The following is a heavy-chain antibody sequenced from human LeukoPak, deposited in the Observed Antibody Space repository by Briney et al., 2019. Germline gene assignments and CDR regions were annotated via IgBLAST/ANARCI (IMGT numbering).Heavy chain of an antibody. CDR1: GYTFTSYG. CDR2: ISTYNGDT. CDR3: ARQGIVGAKYYFDY. Sequence: GASVKVSCKASGYTFTSYGISWVRQAPGQGLEWMGWISTYNGDTNYAQKLQGRVTMTTDTSTNTAYMELSSLRSEDTAVYYCARQGIVGAKYYFDYWGQGTLVTVSS. J-gene: IGHJ4*02. V-gene: IGHV1-18*01. D-gene: IGHD1-26*01.